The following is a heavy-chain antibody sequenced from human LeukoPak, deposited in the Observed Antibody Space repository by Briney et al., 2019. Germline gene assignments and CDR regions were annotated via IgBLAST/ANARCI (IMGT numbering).Heavy chain of an antibody. J-gene: IGHJ4*02. CDR2: INPNSGGT. D-gene: IGHD1-1*01. V-gene: IGHV1-2*02. CDR3: ARDSTGTSFFADY. CDR1: GYTFTRYY. Sequence: GASVKVSCKASGYTFTRYYMHWARQAPGQGLEWMGWINPNSGGTNFAQKFQGRVTMTRDTSISTAYMDLSRLRYNDTAMYYCARDSTGTSFFADYWGQGTLVTVSS.